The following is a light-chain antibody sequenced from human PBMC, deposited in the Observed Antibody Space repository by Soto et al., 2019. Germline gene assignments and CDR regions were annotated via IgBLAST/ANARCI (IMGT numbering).Light chain of an antibody. Sequence: QSALTQPASVSGSPGQSITVSCTGTTSDVGGYNSVSWYQQHPGKVPKLMIYDVSNRPSGVSSRFSGSKSGNTASLTISGLQAEDETDYYCSSYTSSSTLVFGTGTKVTVL. J-gene: IGLJ1*01. V-gene: IGLV2-14*01. CDR2: DVS. CDR1: TSDVGGYNS. CDR3: SSYTSSSTLV.